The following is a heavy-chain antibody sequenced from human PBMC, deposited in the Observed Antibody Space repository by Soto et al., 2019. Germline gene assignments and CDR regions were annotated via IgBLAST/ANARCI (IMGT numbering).Heavy chain of an antibody. Sequence: PSETLSLTCTVSGVSISSSSYYWGWIRQPPGKGLEWIGSIYYSGSTYYNPSLKSRVTISVDTSKNQFSLKLSSVTAADTAVYYCASSEYSYGFSYYYGMDVWGQGTTVTVSS. CDR2: IYYSGST. CDR1: GVSISSSSYY. V-gene: IGHV4-39*01. CDR3: ASSEYSYGFSYYYGMDV. D-gene: IGHD5-18*01. J-gene: IGHJ6*02.